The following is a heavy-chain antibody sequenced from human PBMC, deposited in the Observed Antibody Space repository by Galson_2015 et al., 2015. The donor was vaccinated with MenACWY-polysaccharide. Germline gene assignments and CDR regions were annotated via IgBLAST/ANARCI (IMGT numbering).Heavy chain of an antibody. CDR3: AKDKYGDYYDSSGYFDY. J-gene: IGHJ4*02. D-gene: IGHD3-22*01. V-gene: IGHV3-30-3*01. Sequence: SLRLSCAASGFTFSSYAMHWVRQAPGKGLEWVAVISYDGSNKYYADSVKGRFTISRDNAKNSLYLQMNSLRPEDTALYFCAKDKYGDYYDSSGYFDYWGQGTLVTVSS. CDR2: ISYDGSNK. CDR1: GFTFSSYA.